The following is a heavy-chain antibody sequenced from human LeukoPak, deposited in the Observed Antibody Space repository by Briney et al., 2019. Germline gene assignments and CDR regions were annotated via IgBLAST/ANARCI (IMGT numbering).Heavy chain of an antibody. V-gene: IGHV3-21*01. D-gene: IGHD3-22*01. CDR3: ARDVQYYYHSRGPSGAFDI. J-gene: IGHJ3*02. CDR2: ISSSSSI. Sequence: GGSLRLSCAASGFTFSSYSMNWVRQAPGKGLEWVSSISSSSSIYYADSVKGRFTISRDNAKNSLYLQMNSLRAEDTAVYYCARDVQYYYHSRGPSGAFDIWGQGTMVTVSS. CDR1: GFTFSSYS.